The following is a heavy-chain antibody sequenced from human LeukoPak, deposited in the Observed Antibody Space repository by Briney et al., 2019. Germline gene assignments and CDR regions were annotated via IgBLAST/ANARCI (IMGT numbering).Heavy chain of an antibody. CDR3: ATATPGTSGFDT. J-gene: IGHJ5*02. CDR2: FYPGVSDI. Sequence: GESLKISWKGSGYSLTTYWNGWVRQMPGKGLELMGSFYPGVSDIRYSPSFQGQVTISADKSISTAYLQWSRLKASDTAMYYCATATPGTSGFDTWGQGTPVTVSS. CDR1: GYSLTTYW. V-gene: IGHV5-51*01. D-gene: IGHD6-13*01.